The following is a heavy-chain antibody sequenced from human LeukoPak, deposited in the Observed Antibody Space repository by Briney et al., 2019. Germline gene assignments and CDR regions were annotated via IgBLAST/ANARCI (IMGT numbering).Heavy chain of an antibody. CDR3: ARAPTLYSSGWYKDY. CDR2: IKSTSDGGTT. Sequence: GGSLRLSCAASWFSFNDAWMSWVRQAPGKGLEWVGRIKSTSDGGTTDYAAPVEGRFTISRDDSKNTLYLQMNSLKTQDTAVYYCARAPTLYSSGWYKDYWGQGNLVTVSS. J-gene: IGHJ4*02. D-gene: IGHD6-19*01. CDR1: WFSFNDAW. V-gene: IGHV3-15*01.